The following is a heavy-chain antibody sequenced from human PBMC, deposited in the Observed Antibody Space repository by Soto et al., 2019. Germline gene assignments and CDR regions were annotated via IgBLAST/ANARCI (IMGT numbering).Heavy chain of an antibody. V-gene: IGHV3-33*01. CDR3: ARGRTGTTGFDP. D-gene: IGHD1-7*01. CDR1: GFTFSSYG. Sequence: SGGSLRLSCAASGFTFSSYGMHWVRQAPGKGLEWVAVIWYDGSNKYYADSVKGRFTISRDNSKNTLYLQMNSLRAEDTAVYYCARGRTGTTGFDPWGQGTLVTVSS. J-gene: IGHJ5*02. CDR2: IWYDGSNK.